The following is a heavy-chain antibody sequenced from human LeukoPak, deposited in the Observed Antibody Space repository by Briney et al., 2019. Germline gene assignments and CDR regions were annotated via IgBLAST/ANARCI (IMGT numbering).Heavy chain of an antibody. J-gene: IGHJ4*02. CDR2: TYTSGSI. CDR3: ARGGYYYDSSD. V-gene: IGHV4-4*07. Sequence: GXXXEWIVRTYTSGSIQYDPSLKSRVTMSLDTSKNQFSLKLSSVTAADTAVYYCARGGYYYDSSDWGQGILVTVSS. D-gene: IGHD3-22*01.